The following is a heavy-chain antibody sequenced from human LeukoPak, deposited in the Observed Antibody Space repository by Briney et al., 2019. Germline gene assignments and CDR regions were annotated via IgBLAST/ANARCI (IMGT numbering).Heavy chain of an antibody. D-gene: IGHD5-18*01. J-gene: IGHJ4*02. CDR1: GGSISSSSSY. CDR3: ARKGYTIGSFDY. V-gene: IGHV4-39*07. CDR2: VYYSGNA. Sequence: KPSETLSLTCTVSGGSISSSSSYWGWIRQPPGKGLEWIGSVYYSGNAYYNPSLKSRVTISVDKSKSQFSLKLSSVTAADTAVYYCARKGYTIGSFDYWGQGTLVTVSS.